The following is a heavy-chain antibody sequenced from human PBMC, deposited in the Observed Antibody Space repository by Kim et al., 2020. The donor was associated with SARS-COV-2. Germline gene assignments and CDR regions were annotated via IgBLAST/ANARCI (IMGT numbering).Heavy chain of an antibody. CDR3: AREYGLGGEYYFDY. Sequence: DSLKGRFTNSRDNSKNTMYLRMNSLRAEDTAAAYCAREYGLGGEYYFDYWGQGTLVTVSS. D-gene: IGHD3-16*01. J-gene: IGHJ4*02. V-gene: IGHV3-30*07.